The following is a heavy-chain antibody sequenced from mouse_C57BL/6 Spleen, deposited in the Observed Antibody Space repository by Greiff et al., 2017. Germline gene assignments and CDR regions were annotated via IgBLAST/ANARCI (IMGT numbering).Heavy chain of an antibody. CDR2: INPNNGGT. Sequence: DVQLQESGPELVKPGASVKMSCKASGYTFTDYNMHWVKQSHGKSLEWIGYINPNNGGTSYNQKFKGKATLTVNKSSSTAYMELRSLTSEDSAVYYCAREGYYFDYWGQGTTLTVSS. V-gene: IGHV1-22*01. CDR3: AREGYYFDY. J-gene: IGHJ2*01. CDR1: GYTFTDYN.